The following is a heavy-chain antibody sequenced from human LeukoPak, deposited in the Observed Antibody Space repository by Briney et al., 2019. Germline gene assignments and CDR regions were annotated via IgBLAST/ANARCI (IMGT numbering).Heavy chain of an antibody. CDR2: IYYSGST. D-gene: IGHD3-3*01. Sequence: PSETLSLICTVSGGSISSSSYYWGWIRQPPGKGLEWIGSIYYSGSTYYNPSLKSRVTISVDTSKNQFSLKLSSVTAADTAVYYCARHYDFWSGYYTFGDYYGMDVWGQGTTVTVSS. CDR1: GGSISSSSYY. J-gene: IGHJ6*02. CDR3: ARHYDFWSGYYTFGDYYGMDV. V-gene: IGHV4-39*01.